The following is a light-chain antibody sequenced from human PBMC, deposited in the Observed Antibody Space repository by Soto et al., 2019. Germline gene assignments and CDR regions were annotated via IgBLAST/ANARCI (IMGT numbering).Light chain of an antibody. CDR2: TAS. J-gene: IGKJ1*01. Sequence: DIQMTQSPSSLSASVGDRVTITCRASQTISNFLNWYQQKPGKAPKLLIYTASSFHSGVPSRFSGSGSGTDFNLTISSLQPEDFATYYCQESYSILRTFGQGTKVDIK. CDR1: QTISNF. CDR3: QESYSILRT. V-gene: IGKV1-39*01.